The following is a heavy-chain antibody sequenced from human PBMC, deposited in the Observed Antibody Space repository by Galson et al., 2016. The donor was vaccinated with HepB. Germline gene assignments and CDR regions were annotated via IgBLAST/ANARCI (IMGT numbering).Heavy chain of an antibody. Sequence: SLRLSCAASGFTFSDYSMSWVRQAPGKGLEWVSFITGRSYPYKHYADSVRGRFTISRDDAKNSLFLQMNSLTAEDTAVYFCVRASYYGNTGYYYFDYWGQGALVTVSS. J-gene: IGHJ4*02. CDR2: ITGRSYPYK. D-gene: IGHD3-22*01. CDR3: VRASYYGNTGYYYFDY. V-gene: IGHV3-21*01. CDR1: GFTFSDYS.